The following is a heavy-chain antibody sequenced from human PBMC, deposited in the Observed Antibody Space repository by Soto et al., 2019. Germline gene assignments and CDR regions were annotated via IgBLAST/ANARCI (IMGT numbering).Heavy chain of an antibody. CDR1: GFNFSRSS. Sequence: GGSLRLSCAASGFNFSRSSMNWVRQAPGKGLEWVASISTSSNLIYYEDSVKGRFTVSRDNTKNSMYLQMISLRAEDTAIYYCARDPIWAYTWNYARLNYLDPWGQGTLVTVSS. CDR2: ISTSSNLI. D-gene: IGHD1-7*01. CDR3: ARDPIWAYTWNYARLNYLDP. V-gene: IGHV3-21*01. J-gene: IGHJ4*01.